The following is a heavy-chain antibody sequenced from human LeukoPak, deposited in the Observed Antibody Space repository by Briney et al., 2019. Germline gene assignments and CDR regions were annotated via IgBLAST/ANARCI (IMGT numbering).Heavy chain of an antibody. CDR3: AREALRTSIDS. D-gene: IGHD3-3*01. CDR1: GFRISGYS. CDR2: ISHYSRTT. Sequence: PGGSLRLSCVASGFRISGYSFNWVRQVPGKGLEWVPFISHYSRTTYYADSVKGRFTISRDNTESSVYLQMNSLKAEDTGIYYCAREALRTSIDSWGQGTLVSVSS. V-gene: IGHV3-48*04. J-gene: IGHJ4*02.